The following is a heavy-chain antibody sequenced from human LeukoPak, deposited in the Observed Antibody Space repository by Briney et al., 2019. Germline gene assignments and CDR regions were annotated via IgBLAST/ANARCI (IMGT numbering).Heavy chain of an antibody. CDR1: GYTFTSYY. V-gene: IGHV1-46*01. J-gene: IGHJ4*02. D-gene: IGHD3-22*01. Sequence: ASVKVSCKASGYTFTSYYMHWVRQAPGQGLEWMGIINPSGGSTSYAQKFQGRVTMTTDTSTSTAYMELRSLRSDDTAVYYCARDSGTDYYDSSGYHITLNYWGQGTLVTVSS. CDR2: INPSGGST. CDR3: ARDSGTDYYDSSGYHITLNY.